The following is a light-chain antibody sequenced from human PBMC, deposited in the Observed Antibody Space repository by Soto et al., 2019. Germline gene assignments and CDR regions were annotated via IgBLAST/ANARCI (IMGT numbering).Light chain of an antibody. J-gene: IGKJ1*01. CDR2: RVS. CDR3: MQGTHWPWT. Sequence: DVVMTQSPLSLPVTLGQPASISCRSSQSLLHSNGNTYLNWFHQRPGQSPRRLIKRVSNRESGVPERFSGSGSGTDFTLKISRVEAEDVGIYYCMQGTHWPWTFGQGTKVEIK. V-gene: IGKV2-30*02. CDR1: QSLLHSNGNTY.